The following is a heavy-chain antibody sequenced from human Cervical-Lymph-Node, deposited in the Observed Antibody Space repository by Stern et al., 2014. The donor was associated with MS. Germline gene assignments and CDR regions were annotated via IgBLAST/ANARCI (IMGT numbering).Heavy chain of an antibody. CDR3: ARDILNYGMDV. CDR1: GFIFDDYA. J-gene: IGHJ6*02. V-gene: IGHV3-9*01. CDR2: LTSSSVSV. Sequence: DVQLVESGGGLVQPCRSLRLSCVASGFIFDDYAMHWVRQAPGKVLEWVSGLTSSSVSVAYADSVKGRFTISRDNAKYSLYLEMNSLRADDTALYYCARDILNYGMDVWGQGTAVIVSS.